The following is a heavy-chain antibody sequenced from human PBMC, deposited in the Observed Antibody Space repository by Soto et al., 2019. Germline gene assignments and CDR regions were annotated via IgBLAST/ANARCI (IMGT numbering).Heavy chain of an antibody. J-gene: IGHJ4*02. CDR2: IIPIFGTA. V-gene: IGHV1-69*06. CDR1: GGTFSRYS. CDR3: AVDRGSIDY. D-gene: IGHD2-2*01. Sequence: SVKVSCKASGGTFSRYSISWVRQAPGQGLEWMGGIIPIFGTANYAQKFQGRVTITADKSTSTAYTELSSLRSEDTAVYYCAVDRGSIDYWGQGTLVTVSS.